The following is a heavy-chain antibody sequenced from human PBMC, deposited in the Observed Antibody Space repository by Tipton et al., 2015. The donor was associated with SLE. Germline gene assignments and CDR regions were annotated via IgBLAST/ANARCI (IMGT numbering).Heavy chain of an antibody. J-gene: IGHJ4*02. D-gene: IGHD2/OR15-2a*01. CDR3: ARGVLQPLNY. CDR1: GGSFSDYS. Sequence: TLSLTCAVYGGSFSDYSWSWIRQPPGKGLEWIGEINHSGSTNYNPSLKSRVTISVDPSKRQFSLNLSSVTAADTAIYYCARGVLQPLNYWGQGTLVTVSS. CDR2: INHSGST. V-gene: IGHV4-34*01.